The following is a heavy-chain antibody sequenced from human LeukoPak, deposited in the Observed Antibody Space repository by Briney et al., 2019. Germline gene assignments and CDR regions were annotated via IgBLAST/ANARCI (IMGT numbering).Heavy chain of an antibody. CDR3: ARVGKNDFWKELLVLHDPYWYFDL. J-gene: IGHJ2*01. CDR1: GGSISSSSYY. V-gene: IGHV4-39*07. CDR2: INHSGGT. Sequence: SETLSLTCTVSGGSISSSSYYWTWIRQPPGKALEWIGEINHSGGTHYNSSLKSRVTISLDTSKNQFSLKLNSVTAADTAVYYCARVGKNDFWKELLVLHDPYWYFDLWGRGSLVTVSS. D-gene: IGHD3-3*01.